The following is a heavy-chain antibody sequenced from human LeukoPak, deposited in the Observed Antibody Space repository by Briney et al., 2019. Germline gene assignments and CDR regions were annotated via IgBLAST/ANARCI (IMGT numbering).Heavy chain of an antibody. CDR1: GFTFNNAW. D-gene: IGHD5-12*01. CDR2: IKSKTDGGTA. V-gene: IGHV3-15*07. Sequence: GGSLRLSCAASGFTFNNAWMNWVRQAPGKGLEWVGRIKSKTDGGTADYAAPVKGRFTISRDDSKNTLFLQMDSLRTEDTAVYYCTTSLDSSRIYYFQRWGQGTLVTVSS. CDR3: TTSLDSSRIYYFQR. J-gene: IGHJ1*01.